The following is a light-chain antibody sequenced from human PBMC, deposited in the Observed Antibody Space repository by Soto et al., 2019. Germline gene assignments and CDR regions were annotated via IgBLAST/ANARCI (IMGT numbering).Light chain of an antibody. CDR2: STS. CDR1: SGSVSTNYY. CDR3: VLYMGSGVWV. Sequence: QTVLTQEPSFSVSPGGTVTLTCGLSSGSVSTNYYPTWYQQTPGQAPRTLIYSTSTRSSGVPDRFSGSILGNKAALTITGAQADDESHYYCVLYMGSGVWVFGGGTKLTVL. V-gene: IGLV8-61*01. J-gene: IGLJ3*02.